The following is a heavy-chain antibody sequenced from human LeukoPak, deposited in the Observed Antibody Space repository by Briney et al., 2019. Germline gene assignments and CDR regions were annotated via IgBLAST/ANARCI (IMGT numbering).Heavy chain of an antibody. CDR3: ARDRSLRVVPAAIDY. CDR2: INSDGSST. D-gene: IGHD2-2*02. V-gene: IGHV3-74*01. Sequence: GGSLRLSCAASGFTFSSYWMHWVRRAPGKGLVWVSRINSDGSSTSYADSVKGRFTISRDNAKNTLYLQMNSLRAEDTAVYYCARDRSLRVVPAAIDYWGQGTLVTVSS. J-gene: IGHJ4*02. CDR1: GFTFSSYW.